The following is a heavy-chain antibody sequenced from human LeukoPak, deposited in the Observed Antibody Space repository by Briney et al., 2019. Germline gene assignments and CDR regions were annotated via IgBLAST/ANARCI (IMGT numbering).Heavy chain of an antibody. J-gene: IGHJ4*02. CDR1: GFTFSDYY. Sequence: PGGSLRLSCAASGFTFSDYYMSWIRQAPGKGLEWVSYISSFGTTIYYADSVKGRFTMSRDNAKNSLYLQMNSLRAEDTAVYYCASMNYVSSGWGAPFDYWGQGTLVTVSS. D-gene: IGHD1-7*01. CDR2: ISSFGTTI. CDR3: ASMNYVSSGWGAPFDY. V-gene: IGHV3-11*04.